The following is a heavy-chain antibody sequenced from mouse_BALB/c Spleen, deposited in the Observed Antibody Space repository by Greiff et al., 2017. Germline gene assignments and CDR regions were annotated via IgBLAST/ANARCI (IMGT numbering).Heavy chain of an antibody. CDR2: IAPGSGST. CDR3: ARSSLYDGYFYAMDY. D-gene: IGHD2-3*01. V-gene: IGHV1S41*01. Sequence: DLVKPGASVKLSCKASGYTFTSYWINWIKQRPGQGLEWIGRIAPGSGSTYYNEMFKGKATLTVDTSSSTAYIQLSSLSSEDSAVYFFARSSLYDGYFYAMDYWGQGTSVTVSS. CDR1: GYTFTSYW. J-gene: IGHJ4*01.